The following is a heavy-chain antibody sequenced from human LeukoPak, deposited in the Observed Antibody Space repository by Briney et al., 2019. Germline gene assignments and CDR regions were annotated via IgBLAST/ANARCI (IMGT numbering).Heavy chain of an antibody. Sequence: GGSLRLSCAASGFTFSDYYMGWIRQAPGKVLEWVSYISSSGSTIYYADSVKGRFTISRDNAKNSLYLQMNSLRAEDTAVYYCARDTAMVTRYYGMDVWGQGTTVTVSS. CDR2: ISSSGSTI. CDR3: ARDTAMVTRYYGMDV. D-gene: IGHD5-18*01. CDR1: GFTFSDYY. V-gene: IGHV3-11*01. J-gene: IGHJ6*02.